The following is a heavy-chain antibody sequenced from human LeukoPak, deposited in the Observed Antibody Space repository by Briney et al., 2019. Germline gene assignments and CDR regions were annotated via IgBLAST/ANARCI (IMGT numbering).Heavy chain of an antibody. CDR3: ARAPYDSSGYYYDQ. V-gene: IGHV3-23*01. Sequence: GGSLGLSCAASGFTFSSYSMNWVRQAPGKGLEWVSLVTDSGSRTYCADSVKGRFTISRDNSKNTLYLQMDSLRAEDTAVYYCARAPYDSSGYYYDQWGQGTLVTVSS. D-gene: IGHD3-22*01. CDR1: GFTFSSYS. CDR2: VTDSGSRT. J-gene: IGHJ5*02.